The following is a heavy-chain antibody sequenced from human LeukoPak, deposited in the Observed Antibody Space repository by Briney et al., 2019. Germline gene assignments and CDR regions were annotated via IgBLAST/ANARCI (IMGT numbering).Heavy chain of an antibody. Sequence: ASVKVSCKASGYTFINYGISWVRQAPGQGLEWMGWISAYNGNTNYAQNLQGRVTMTTGTSTSTAYMELRSLRSDDTAVYYCAREYSSGQRDFDYWGQGTLVTVSS. V-gene: IGHV1-18*01. J-gene: IGHJ4*02. D-gene: IGHD6-19*01. CDR1: GYTFINYG. CDR3: AREYSSGQRDFDY. CDR2: ISAYNGNT.